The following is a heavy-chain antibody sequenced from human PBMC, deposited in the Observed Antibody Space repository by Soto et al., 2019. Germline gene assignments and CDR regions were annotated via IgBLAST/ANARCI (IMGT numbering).Heavy chain of an antibody. D-gene: IGHD4-17*01. V-gene: IGHV3-74*01. CDR2: ASPDGTST. Sequence: EVQLVESGGGLVQPGGSLRLSCAASGFTFSSFWMHWVRQAPGKGLDWVSRASPDGTSTSYADSVKGRFTISRDNAKNTLFMQMNSLRAEDTAVYYCTRHGSGDYFLFDPWGQGTLVTVSS. J-gene: IGHJ5*02. CDR3: TRHGSGDYFLFDP. CDR1: GFTFSSFW.